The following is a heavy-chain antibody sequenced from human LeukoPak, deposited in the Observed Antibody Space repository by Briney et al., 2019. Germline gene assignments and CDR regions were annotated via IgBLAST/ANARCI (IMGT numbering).Heavy chain of an antibody. V-gene: IGHV4-59*01. D-gene: IGHD5-18*01. Sequence: SETLSLTCAVYGGSFSTYYWSWIRQPPGKGLEWIGYIYYSGSTDYNPSLKSRVTISVDTSKNQFSLKLSSVTAADTAVYYCARGYSYGNPYGMDVWGQGTTVTVSS. CDR3: ARGYSYGNPYGMDV. CDR2: IYYSGST. J-gene: IGHJ6*02. CDR1: GGSFSTYY.